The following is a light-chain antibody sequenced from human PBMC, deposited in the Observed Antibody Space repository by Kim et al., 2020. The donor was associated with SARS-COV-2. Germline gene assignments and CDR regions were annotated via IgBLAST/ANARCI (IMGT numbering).Light chain of an antibody. V-gene: IGLV1-51*01. CDR1: SSNIGNNY. CDR2: DNN. J-gene: IGLJ2*01. Sequence: GQKVTISCSGSSSNIGNNYVSWYQQRPGTAPTLLIYDNNKRPSGIPDRFSGSKSGTSATLGITGLQTGDEADYYCGTWDSSLSAVVFGGGTQLTVL. CDR3: GTWDSSLSAVV.